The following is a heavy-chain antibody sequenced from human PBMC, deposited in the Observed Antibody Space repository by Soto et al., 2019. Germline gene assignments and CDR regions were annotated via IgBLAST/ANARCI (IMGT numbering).Heavy chain of an antibody. CDR2: ISASGGAT. Sequence: GGSLRLSCVAAGFTFSSYAMSWVRLAPGKGLEWVAAISASGGATLHADSVKGRFTISRDNPKNTLHLQMNSLRAEDTAVYYCAKDVEGGSLYRGAFDYWGQGTQVTVSS. J-gene: IGHJ4*02. V-gene: IGHV3-23*01. CDR1: GFTFSSYA. CDR3: AKDVEGGSLYRGAFDY. D-gene: IGHD1-26*01.